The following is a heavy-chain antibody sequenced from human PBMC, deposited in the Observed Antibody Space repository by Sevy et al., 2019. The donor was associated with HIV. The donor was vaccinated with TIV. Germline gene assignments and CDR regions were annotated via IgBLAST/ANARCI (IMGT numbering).Heavy chain of an antibody. D-gene: IGHD2-2*01. CDR1: GGSISSYY. J-gene: IGHJ6*03. V-gene: IGHV4-4*07. Sequence: SETLSLTCTVSGGSISSYYWSWIRQPAGKGLEWIGHIYTSGSTNYNPSLKSRVTMSVDTSKNQFSLKLSSVTAADTAVYYCAGYHIVVVPAAPFHYYMDVWGKGTTVTVSS. CDR3: AGYHIVVVPAAPFHYYMDV. CDR2: IYTSGST.